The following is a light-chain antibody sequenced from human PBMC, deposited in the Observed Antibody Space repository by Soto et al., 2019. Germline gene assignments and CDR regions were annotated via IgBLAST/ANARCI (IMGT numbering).Light chain of an antibody. Sequence: DIQMTQSPSSLSASVGDRVTITCRASQSISSYLNWYQQKPGKAPKLLIYAASSLQSGVPSRFSGSGSGTDFTLTISSLQPEDFANYYCQQSYSNPRLTFGGGTKVDIK. J-gene: IGKJ4*01. CDR1: QSISSY. V-gene: IGKV1-39*01. CDR2: AAS. CDR3: QQSYSNPRLT.